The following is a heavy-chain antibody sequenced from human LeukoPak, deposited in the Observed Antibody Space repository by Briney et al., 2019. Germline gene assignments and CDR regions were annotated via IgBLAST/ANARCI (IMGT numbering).Heavy chain of an antibody. V-gene: IGHV7-4-1*02. Sequence: ASVKVSCKASGYTFTSYAMNWVRQAPGQGLEWMGWINTNTGNPTYAQGFTGRFVFSLDTSVSTAYLQISSLKAEDTAVYYCASGSGSYYNVPYYFDYWGQGTLVTVSS. CDR2: INTNTGNP. D-gene: IGHD3-10*01. CDR3: ASGSGSYYNVPYYFDY. CDR1: GYTFTSYA. J-gene: IGHJ4*02.